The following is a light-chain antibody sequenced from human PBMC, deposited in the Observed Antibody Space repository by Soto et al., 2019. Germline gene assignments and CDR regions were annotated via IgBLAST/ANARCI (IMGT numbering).Light chain of an antibody. CDR2: DVT. V-gene: IGLV2-14*03. CDR1: SSDVGAYNF. J-gene: IGLJ2*01. Sequence: QSVLTQPASVSGSPGQSITISCTGTSSDVGAYNFVSWYQQHPGKAPKLMIYDVTNRPSGVSSRFSGSKSGNTASLAISGLQAEDEADDYFSSYTTSNTLVFGGGTKLTVL. CDR3: SSYTTSNTLV.